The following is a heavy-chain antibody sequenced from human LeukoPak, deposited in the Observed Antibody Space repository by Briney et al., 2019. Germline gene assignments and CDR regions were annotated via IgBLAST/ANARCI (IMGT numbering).Heavy chain of an antibody. D-gene: IGHD3-16*01. CDR2: IYNSGNT. V-gene: IGHV4-61*01. Sequence: SETLSLTCTVSGGSISSSSYYWGWIRQPPGKGLEWIGNIYNSGNTNYNPSLKSRVTISVDTSKNQFSLKPNSVTAADTAVYYCARESGSYLWRSWLNPWGQGTLVTVSS. CDR3: ARESGSYLWRSWLNP. CDR1: GGSISSSSYY. J-gene: IGHJ5*02.